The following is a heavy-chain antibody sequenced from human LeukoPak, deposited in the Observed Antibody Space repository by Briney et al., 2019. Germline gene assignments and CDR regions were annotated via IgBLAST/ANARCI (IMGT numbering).Heavy chain of an antibody. CDR1: GGSISSGSYY. J-gene: IGHJ4*02. D-gene: IGHD5-12*01. CDR3: ARDPGYSGYDPPDY. CDR2: IYTSGST. Sequence: SETLSLTCTVSGGSISSGSYYWSWIRQPAGKGLEWIGRIYTSGSTNYNPSLKSRVTISGDTSKNQFSLKLSSVTAADTAVYYCARDPGYSGYDPPDYWGQGTLVTVSS. V-gene: IGHV4-61*02.